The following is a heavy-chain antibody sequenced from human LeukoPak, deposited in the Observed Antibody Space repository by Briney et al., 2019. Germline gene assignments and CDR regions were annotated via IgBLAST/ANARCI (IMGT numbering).Heavy chain of an antibody. CDR3: ARDRHYYDSSGYYYVKDY. CDR1: GFTFSSYW. D-gene: IGHD3-22*01. Sequence: KTGGSLRLPCAASGFTFSSYWMSWVRQAPGKGLEWVANVNQDGSEKTYVDSVKGRFTISRDNAKNSLYLQMNSLRAEDTAVYYCARDRHYYDSSGYYYVKDYWGQGTLVTVSS. J-gene: IGHJ4*02. V-gene: IGHV3-7*01. CDR2: VNQDGSEK.